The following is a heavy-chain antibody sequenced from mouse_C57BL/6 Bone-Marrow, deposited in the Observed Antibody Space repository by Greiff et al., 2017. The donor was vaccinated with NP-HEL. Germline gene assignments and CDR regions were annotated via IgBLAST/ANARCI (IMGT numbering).Heavy chain of an antibody. Sequence: QVQLQQSGAELARPGASVKMSCKASGYTFTSYTMHWVKQRPGQGLEWIGYINPSSGYTKYNQKFKDKATLTADKSSSTAYMQLSSLTSEDSAVYYCARSITTVPDYWGQGTTLTVSS. CDR2: INPSSGYT. V-gene: IGHV1-4*01. CDR1: GYTFTSYT. J-gene: IGHJ2*01. CDR3: ARSITTVPDY. D-gene: IGHD1-1*01.